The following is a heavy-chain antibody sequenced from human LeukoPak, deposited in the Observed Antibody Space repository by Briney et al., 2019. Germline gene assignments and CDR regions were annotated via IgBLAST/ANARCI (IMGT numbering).Heavy chain of an antibody. Sequence: GGSLRLSCAASGFTFSSYEMNWVRQAPGKGLEWVSYISSSGSTIYYADSVKGRFTVSRDNAKNSLYLQMNSLRAEDTAVYYCARLSSSSWYWVSYYYYYYMDVWGKGTTVTVSS. V-gene: IGHV3-48*03. CDR3: ARLSSSSWYWVSYYYYYYMDV. D-gene: IGHD6-13*01. CDR2: ISSSGSTI. CDR1: GFTFSSYE. J-gene: IGHJ6*03.